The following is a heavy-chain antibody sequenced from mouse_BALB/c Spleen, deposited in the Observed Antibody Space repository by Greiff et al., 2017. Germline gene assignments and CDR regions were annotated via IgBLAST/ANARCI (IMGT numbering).Heavy chain of an antibody. CDR3: ARSLTGTGAMDY. V-gene: IGHV2-2*02. J-gene: IGHJ4*01. CDR2: IWSGGST. Sequence: QVHVKQSGPGLVQPSQSLSITCTVSGFSLTSYGVHWVRQSPGKGLEWRGVIWSGGSTDYNAAFISRLSISKDNSKSQVFFKMNSLQANDTAIYYCARSLTGTGAMDYWGQGTSVTVSS. CDR1: GFSLTSYG. D-gene: IGHD4-1*01.